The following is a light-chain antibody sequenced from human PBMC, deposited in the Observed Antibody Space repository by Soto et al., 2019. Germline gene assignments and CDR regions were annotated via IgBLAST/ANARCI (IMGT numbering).Light chain of an antibody. CDR2: EVN. CDR3: SSYAGSNNLV. Sequence: QSVLTQPPSASGSPGQSVTISYTGTSSAVGGFNYVSWYQQHPGKAPKLMIYEVNKRPSGIPDRFSGSKSGNTASLTVSGLQAEDEADYYCSSYAGSNNLVFGGGTQLTVL. V-gene: IGLV2-8*01. CDR1: SSAVGGFNY. J-gene: IGLJ2*01.